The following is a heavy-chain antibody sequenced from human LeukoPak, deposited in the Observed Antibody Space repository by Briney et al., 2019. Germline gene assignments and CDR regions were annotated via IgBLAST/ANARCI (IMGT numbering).Heavy chain of an antibody. V-gene: IGHV1-2*02. CDR3: ARGTRTRIRGVPTDY. D-gene: IGHD3-10*01. CDR2: INPNSGGT. J-gene: IGHJ4*02. CDR1: GYTFTGYY. Sequence: ASVKVSCKAFGYTFTGYYMHWVRQAPGQGLEWMGWINPNSGGTNYAQKFQGRVTMTRDTSISTAYMELSRLRSDDTAVYYCARGTRTRIRGVPTDYWGQGTLVTVSS.